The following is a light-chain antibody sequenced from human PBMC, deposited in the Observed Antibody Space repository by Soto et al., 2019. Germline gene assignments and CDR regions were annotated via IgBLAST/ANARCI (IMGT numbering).Light chain of an antibody. CDR3: AAWDDSLSGDVV. CDR2: RNN. J-gene: IGLJ2*01. V-gene: IGLV1-47*01. Sequence: QSVLTQPPSASGTPGQRVTISCSGSSSNIGSNYVYWYQQLPGTAPKLLIYRNNQRPSGVPDRFSGSKSGTSASLAISGLRSEDEADDYCAAWDDSLSGDVVFGGGTQLTVL. CDR1: SSNIGSNY.